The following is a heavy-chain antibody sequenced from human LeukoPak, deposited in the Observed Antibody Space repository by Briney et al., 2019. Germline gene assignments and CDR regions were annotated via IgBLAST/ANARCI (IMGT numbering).Heavy chain of an antibody. CDR3: AREASDAFDI. V-gene: IGHV3-23*01. Sequence: GSLRLSCAASGFTFSSYAMTWVRQAPGKGLEWVSSISDSGSTYYADSVKGRFTISRETSKNTLYLQTNSLRAEDTAVYYCAREASDAFDIWGQGTMVTVSS. CDR1: GFTFSSYA. J-gene: IGHJ3*02. CDR2: ISDSGST.